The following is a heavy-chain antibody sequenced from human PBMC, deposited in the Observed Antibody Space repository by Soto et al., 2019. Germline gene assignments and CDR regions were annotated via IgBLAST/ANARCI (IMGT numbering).Heavy chain of an antibody. J-gene: IGHJ4*02. CDR3: LTRGEYCGTTTCDYCDS. Sequence: EVQLVESGGGSVQPGGSLRLSCVVSGLPFSSYSVNWVRQAPGKGLEWVSYISVGSSTLYYGDSVRGRFTISSDDAKSSVYLHMSSLRVEDTAVYYCLTRGEYCGTTTCDYCDSWGQGTPGTVSS. D-gene: IGHD2-2*01. V-gene: IGHV3-48*01. CDR1: GLPFSSYS. CDR2: ISVGSSTL.